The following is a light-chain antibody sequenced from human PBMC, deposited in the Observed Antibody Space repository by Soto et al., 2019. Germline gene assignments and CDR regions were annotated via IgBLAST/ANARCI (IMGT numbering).Light chain of an antibody. J-gene: IGKJ2*01. V-gene: IGKV1-39*01. CDR1: QNIITY. Sequence: DIPMTQSPSSLSASVGDRVTITCRASQNIITYLNLYQQKPGKPPKLLMYAVSSLQSGAPSRFSGSGSGTDFSLTISSLQSEDFATYFCQQSYNFPRTFGQGTKLEI. CDR3: QQSYNFPRT. CDR2: AVS.